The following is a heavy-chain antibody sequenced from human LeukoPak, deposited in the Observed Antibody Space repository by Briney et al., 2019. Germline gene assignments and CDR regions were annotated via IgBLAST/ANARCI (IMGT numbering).Heavy chain of an antibody. J-gene: IGHJ6*02. CDR3: ATYAHIAAAGNPSYYYYGMDV. Sequence: SETLSLTCTVSGGSISSYYWSWIRQPAGKGLEWIGRIYTSGSTNYNPSLKSRVTMSVDTSKNQFSLKLSSVTAADTAVYYCATYAHIAAAGNPSYYYYGMDVWGQGTTVTVSS. CDR2: IYTSGST. D-gene: IGHD6-13*01. CDR1: GGSISSYY. V-gene: IGHV4-4*07.